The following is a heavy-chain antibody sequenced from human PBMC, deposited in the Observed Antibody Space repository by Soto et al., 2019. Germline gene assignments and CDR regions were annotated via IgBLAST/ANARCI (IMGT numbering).Heavy chain of an antibody. CDR3: ARGRYCLTGRCFPNWFDS. CDR2: IYKSATT. D-gene: IGHD7-27*01. V-gene: IGHV4-30-4*01. Sequence: SETLSLTCSVSGDSISNLDYFWAWIRQPPGQALEYIGYIYKSATTYYNPSFESRVAISVDTSKSQFSLNVTSVTTADTAVYFCARGRYCLTGRCFPNWFDSWGQGALVTVS. CDR1: GDSISNLDYF. J-gene: IGHJ5*01.